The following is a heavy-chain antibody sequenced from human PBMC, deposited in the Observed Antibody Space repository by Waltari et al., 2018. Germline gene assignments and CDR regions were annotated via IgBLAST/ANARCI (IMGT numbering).Heavy chain of an antibody. Sequence: QVQLVQSGAEVKKPGSSVKVSCKASGGTFSSYAISWVRQAPGQGLEWMGGIIPILGIANYAQKFQGRVTITADKSTSTAYMELSSLRSEDTAVYYCARRRKQGWAYGDYLGGYFDYWGQGTLVTVSS. J-gene: IGHJ4*02. CDR1: GGTFSSYA. CDR3: ARRRKQGWAYGDYLGGYFDY. V-gene: IGHV1-69*10. D-gene: IGHD4-17*01. CDR2: IIPILGIA.